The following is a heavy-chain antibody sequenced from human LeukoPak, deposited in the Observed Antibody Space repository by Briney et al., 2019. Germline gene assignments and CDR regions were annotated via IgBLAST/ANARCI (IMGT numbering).Heavy chain of an antibody. Sequence: ASVKVSCKVSGYSLTELSMHWVRQAPGKGLEWMGGFDPEDGETIYTQKFQGRVTMTEDTSTDTAYMELSSLRSEDTAVYYCATRYYVSSSSIDRWGQGTLVTVSS. CDR2: FDPEDGET. CDR3: ATRYYVSSSSIDR. V-gene: IGHV1-24*01. D-gene: IGHD3-10*02. J-gene: IGHJ5*02. CDR1: GYSLTELS.